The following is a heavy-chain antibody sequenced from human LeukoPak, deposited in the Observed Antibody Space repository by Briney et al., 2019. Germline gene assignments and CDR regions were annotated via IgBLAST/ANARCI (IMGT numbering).Heavy chain of an antibody. CDR2: IIPIFGTA. V-gene: IGHV1-69*13. CDR1: GGTFSSYA. Sequence: ASVKVSCKASGGTFSSYAISWVRRAPGQGLEWMGGIIPIFGTANYAQKFQGRVTITADESTSTAYMELSSLRSEDTAVYYCARDRLGSGWPDYWGQGTLVTVSS. J-gene: IGHJ4*02. D-gene: IGHD6-19*01. CDR3: ARDRLGSGWPDY.